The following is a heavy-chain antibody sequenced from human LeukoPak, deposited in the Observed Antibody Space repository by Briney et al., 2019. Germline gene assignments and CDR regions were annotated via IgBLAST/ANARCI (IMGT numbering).Heavy chain of an antibody. D-gene: IGHD5-12*01. CDR2: IYHSGST. CDR3: ARAGYSGSDFSV. CDR1: GYSTSSGYY. Sequence: SETLSLTCTVSGYSTSSGYYWGWIRQPPGKGLEWIGSIYHSGSTYYNPSLKSRVTISVDTSKNQFSLKLSSVTAADTAVYYCARAGYSGSDFSVWGKGSTVTVSS. V-gene: IGHV4-38-2*02. J-gene: IGHJ6*04.